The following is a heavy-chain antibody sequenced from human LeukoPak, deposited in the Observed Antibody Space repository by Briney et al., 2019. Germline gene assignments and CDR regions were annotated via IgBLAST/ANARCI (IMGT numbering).Heavy chain of an antibody. CDR1: GGSISSYY. CDR3: ARGYYDYVWGSYRYMEDYYYYYMDV. D-gene: IGHD3-16*02. Sequence: PSETLSLTCTVSGGSISSYYWSWIRQPAGKGLEWIGRIYAGGSTNYNPSLKSRVTTSVDTSKNQFSLKLSSVTAADTAVYYCARGYYDYVWGSYRYMEDYYYYYMDVWGKGTTVTISS. J-gene: IGHJ6*03. V-gene: IGHV4-4*07. CDR2: IYAGGST.